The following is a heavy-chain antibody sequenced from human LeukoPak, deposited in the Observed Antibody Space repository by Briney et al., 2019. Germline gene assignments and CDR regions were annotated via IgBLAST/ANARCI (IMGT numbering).Heavy chain of an antibody. J-gene: IGHJ6*04. CDR1: GYTFTRYY. CDR3: ARDRGPFDWLTQRPHYGMDV. Sequence: GASVKVSCKASGYTFTRYYMHWVRQAPGQGLEWMGWINPNSGGTNYAQKFQGRVTMTRDTSISTAYMELSRLRSDDTAVYYCARDRGPFDWLTQRPHYGMDVWGKGTTVTVSS. CDR2: INPNSGGT. D-gene: IGHD3-9*01. V-gene: IGHV1-2*02.